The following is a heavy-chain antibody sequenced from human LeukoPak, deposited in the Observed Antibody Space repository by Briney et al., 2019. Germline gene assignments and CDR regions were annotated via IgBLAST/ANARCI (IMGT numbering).Heavy chain of an antibody. CDR1: GYSFTSYW. CDR2: IYPGDSDT. D-gene: IGHD5-24*01. V-gene: IGHV5-51*01. Sequence: GESLKISCKGSGYSFTSYWIGWVRQMPGKGLEWMGIIYPGDSDTRYSPSFQGQVTISADKSISTAHLQWSSLKASDTAMYYCARETQRDGYNWVLDYWGQGTLVTVSS. CDR3: ARETQRDGYNWVLDY. J-gene: IGHJ4*02.